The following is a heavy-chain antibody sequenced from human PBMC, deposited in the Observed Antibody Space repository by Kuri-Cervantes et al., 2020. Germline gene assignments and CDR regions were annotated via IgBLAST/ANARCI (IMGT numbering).Heavy chain of an antibody. CDR3: ASLKVGEKYGDYVGWFDP. CDR1: GCSISSSSYY. V-gene: IGHV4-39*07. D-gene: IGHD4-17*01. J-gene: IGHJ5*02. Sequence: SETLSPTCTVPGCSISSSSYYWGWIRQPPGKGLEWIGSIYYSGSTYYNPSLKSRVTISVDTSKNQFSLKLSSVTAADTAVYYCASLKVGEKYGDYVGWFDPWGQGTLVTVSS. CDR2: IYYSGST.